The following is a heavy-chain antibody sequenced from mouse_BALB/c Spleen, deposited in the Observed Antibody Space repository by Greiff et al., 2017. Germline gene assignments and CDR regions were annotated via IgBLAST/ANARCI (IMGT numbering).Heavy chain of an antibody. D-gene: IGHD2-4*01. CDR3: ARRGDYDEDYFDY. J-gene: IGHJ2*01. Sequence: EVKLMESGGGLVQPGGSRKLSCAASGFTFSSFGMHWVRQAPEKGLEWVAYISSGSSTIYYADTVKGRFTISRDNPKNTLFLQMTSLRSEDTAMYYCARRGDYDEDYFDYWGQGTTLTVSS. CDR2: ISSGSSTI. CDR1: GFTFSSFG. V-gene: IGHV5-17*02.